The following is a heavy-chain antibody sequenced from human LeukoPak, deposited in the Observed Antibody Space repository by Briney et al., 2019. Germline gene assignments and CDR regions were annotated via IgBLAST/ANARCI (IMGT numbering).Heavy chain of an antibody. D-gene: IGHD1-26*01. CDR1: GFSFSDYY. Sequence: GGSLRLSCAASGFSFSDYYMSWIRQAPGKGLEWVSYITSSGSSTYYADSVKGRFTISRDSAQKSLFLQMNSLRAEDTAVYYCARHRVGATHDFDYWGQGTPVTDSS. J-gene: IGHJ4*02. V-gene: IGHV3-11*01. CDR3: ARHRVGATHDFDY. CDR2: ITSSGSST.